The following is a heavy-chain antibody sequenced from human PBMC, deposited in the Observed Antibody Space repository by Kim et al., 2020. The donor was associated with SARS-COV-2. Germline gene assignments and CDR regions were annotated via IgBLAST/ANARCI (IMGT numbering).Heavy chain of an antibody. CDR1: GGSISSSSYY. V-gene: IGHV4-39*01. CDR3: ANLNYIWTNS. CDR2: IYYSGST. Sequence: SETLSLTCTVSGGSISSSSYYWGWIRQPPGKGLEWIGSIYYSGSTYYNPSLKSRVTISVDTSKNQFSLKLSSVTAADTAVYYCANLNYIWTNSWGQGTLVNVSS. D-gene: IGHD1-7*01. J-gene: IGHJ4*02.